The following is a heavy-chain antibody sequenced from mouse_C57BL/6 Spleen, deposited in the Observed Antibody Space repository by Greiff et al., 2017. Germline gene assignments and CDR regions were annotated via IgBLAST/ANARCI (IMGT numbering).Heavy chain of an antibody. J-gene: IGHJ4*01. Sequence: EVQRVESGGGLVKPGGSLKLSCAASGFTFSSYAMSWVRQTPEKRLEWVATISDGGSYTYYPDNVKGRFTISRDNAKNNLYLQMSQLKSEETAMYYCAREGGNYKKGYAMDYWGQGTSVTVSS. CDR3: AREGGNYKKGYAMDY. D-gene: IGHD2-1*01. CDR1: GFTFSSYA. V-gene: IGHV5-4*01. CDR2: ISDGGSYT.